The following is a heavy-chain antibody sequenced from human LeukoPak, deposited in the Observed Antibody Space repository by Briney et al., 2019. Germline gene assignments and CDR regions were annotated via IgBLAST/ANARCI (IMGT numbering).Heavy chain of an antibody. V-gene: IGHV1-8*01. CDR2: MNPNSGNT. CDR1: GYTFTSYD. J-gene: IGHJ3*02. Sequence: ASVKVSCKASGYTFTSYDINWVRQATGQGLEWMGWMNPNSGNTGYDQKFQGRVTMTRNTSISTAYMELSSLRSEDTAVYYCARGVYYYDSSGYAFDIWGQGTMVTVSS. D-gene: IGHD3-22*01. CDR3: ARGVYYYDSSGYAFDI.